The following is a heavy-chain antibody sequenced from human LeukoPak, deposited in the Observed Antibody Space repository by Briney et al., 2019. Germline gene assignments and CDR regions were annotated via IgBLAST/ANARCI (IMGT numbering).Heavy chain of an antibody. Sequence: GGSLRLSCAASGFTFSSFGMSWVRQAPGKGLEWVSGISNSADRTYYADHVRGRFTISRDNSKNTLLLQMNSLTVEDSAVYYCAKGTSTMANRPADYWGQGTLVTVSS. CDR1: GFTFSSFG. J-gene: IGHJ4*02. CDR3: AKGTSTMANRPADY. CDR2: ISNSADRT. V-gene: IGHV3-23*01. D-gene: IGHD5/OR15-5a*01.